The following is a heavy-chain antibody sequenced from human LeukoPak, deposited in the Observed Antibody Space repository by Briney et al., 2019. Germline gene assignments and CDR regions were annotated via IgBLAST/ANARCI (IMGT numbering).Heavy chain of an antibody. J-gene: IGHJ3*02. D-gene: IGHD3-22*01. CDR3: ARGLYYDSSGYTDAFDI. Sequence: PSETLSLTCTVSGGSISSGGYYWGWIRQHPGKGLEWIGYIYYSGSTYYNPSLKSRVTISVDTSKNQFSLKLSSVTAADTAVYYCARGLYYDSSGYTDAFDIWGQGTMVTVSS. V-gene: IGHV4-31*03. CDR2: IYYSGST. CDR1: GGSISSGGYY.